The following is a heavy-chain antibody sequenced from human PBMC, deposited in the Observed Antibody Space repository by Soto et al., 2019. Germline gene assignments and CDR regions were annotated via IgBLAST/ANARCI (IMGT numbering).Heavy chain of an antibody. D-gene: IGHD6-13*01. J-gene: IGHJ6*02. CDR1: GFTFSSYG. Sequence: QVQLVESGGGVVQPGRSLRLSCAASGFTFSSYGMHWVRQAPGKGLEWVAVISYDGSNKYYADSVKGRFTISRDNSKNTLYLQMNSMRAEDTAVYYCAKDRVAAADYYYYGMDVWGQGTTVTGSS. CDR2: ISYDGSNK. V-gene: IGHV3-30*18. CDR3: AKDRVAAADYYYYGMDV.